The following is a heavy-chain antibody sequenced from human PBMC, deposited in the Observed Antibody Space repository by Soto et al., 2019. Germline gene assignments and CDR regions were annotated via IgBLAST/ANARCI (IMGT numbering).Heavy chain of an antibody. D-gene: IGHD2-21*01. V-gene: IGHV1-2*02. J-gene: IGHJ5*02. CDR3: ARDAVSERGCGGSMCCVVNRSEP. CDR1: GYTFTDHF. Sequence: ASVKVSCKASGYTFTDHFLHWVRQAPGQGPEWVGWFNPDSGGSIYAQMFRGRVSLSRATSIHTAYRELGGLSNDNTVVYYCARDAVSERGCGGSMCCVVNRSEPLVQGTLVTVS. CDR2: FNPDSGGS.